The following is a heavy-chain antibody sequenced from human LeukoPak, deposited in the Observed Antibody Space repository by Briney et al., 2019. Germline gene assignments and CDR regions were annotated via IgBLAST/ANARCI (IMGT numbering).Heavy chain of an antibody. CDR3: AKVGVRWTYYFDY. CDR1: GFTFSSYA. D-gene: IGHD4-23*01. J-gene: IGHJ4*02. V-gene: IGHV3-21*01. Sequence: GGSLRLSCAASGFTFSSYAMSWVRQAPGKGLEWVSSISRSNSYIHYADSLKGRFTISRDNAKNSLYLQMNSLRADDTAVYYCAKVGVRWTYYFDYWGQGTLVTVSS. CDR2: ISRSNSYI.